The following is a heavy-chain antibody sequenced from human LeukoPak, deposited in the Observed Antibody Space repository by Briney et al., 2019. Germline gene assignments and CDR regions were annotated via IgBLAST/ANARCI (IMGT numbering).Heavy chain of an antibody. CDR3: ARDRGRWFGELLGFDY. J-gene: IGHJ4*02. V-gene: IGHV4-61*01. Sequence: SETLSLTCTVSGGSVSSGSYYWSWIRQPPGKGLEWIGYIYYSGSTNYNPSLKSRVTISVGTSKNQFSLKLSSVAAADTAVYYCARDRGRWFGELLGFDYWGQGTLVTVSS. CDR1: GGSVSSGSYY. CDR2: IYYSGST. D-gene: IGHD3-10*01.